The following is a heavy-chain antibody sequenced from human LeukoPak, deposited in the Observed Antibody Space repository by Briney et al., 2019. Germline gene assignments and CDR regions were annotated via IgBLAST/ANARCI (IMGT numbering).Heavy chain of an antibody. CDR1: GFTFSSYA. CDR3: AKVWTDRDGDCYPGYFDY. D-gene: IGHD2-21*01. J-gene: IGHJ4*02. CDR2: ISGSGGST. V-gene: IGHV3-23*01. Sequence: PRGSLRLSCAASGFTFSSYAMSWVRQAPGKGLEWVSAISGSGGSTYYADSVKGRFTIPRDNSKNTLYLQMNSLRAEDTAVYYCAKVWTDRDGDCYPGYFDYWGQGTLVTVSS.